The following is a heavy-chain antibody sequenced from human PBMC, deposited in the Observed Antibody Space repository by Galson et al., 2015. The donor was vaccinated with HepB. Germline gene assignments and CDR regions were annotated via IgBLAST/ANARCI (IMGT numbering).Heavy chain of an antibody. CDR2: ISYDGSNK. J-gene: IGHJ4*02. D-gene: IGHD2-2*01. CDR3: AKDRDSTAFDY. Sequence: SLRLSCAASGFTFSSYGMHWVRQAPGKGLEWVAVISYDGSNKYYADSVKGRFTISRDNSKNTLYLQMNSLRAEDTAVYYCAKDRDSTAFDYWGQGTLVTVSS. V-gene: IGHV3-30*18. CDR1: GFTFSSYG.